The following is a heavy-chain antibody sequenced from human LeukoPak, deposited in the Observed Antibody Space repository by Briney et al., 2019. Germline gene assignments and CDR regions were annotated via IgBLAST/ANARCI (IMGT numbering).Heavy chain of an antibody. CDR3: ARDRSQRAYSYGPDGE. CDR1: GFTFSSYA. V-gene: IGHV3-30*01. Sequence: PGRSLRLSCAASGFTFSSYAIHWVRQAPGKGREWVAVISYDGSNKYYADSEKGRFTISRDHSKNTLYLQINSLRGEDTAVYYCARDRSQRAYSYGPDGEWGQGTLVTVSS. J-gene: IGHJ4*02. D-gene: IGHD5-18*01. CDR2: ISYDGSNK.